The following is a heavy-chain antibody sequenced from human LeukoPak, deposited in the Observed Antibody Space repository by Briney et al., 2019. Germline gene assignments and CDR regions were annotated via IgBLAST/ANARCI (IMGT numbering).Heavy chain of an antibody. CDR1: GGPIRSGDFY. CDR2: IYYSGTT. J-gene: IGHJ4*02. V-gene: IGHV4-31*03. D-gene: IGHD6-19*01. CDR3: ARALGSGWSQRE. Sequence: PSQTLSLTCTVSGGPIRSGDFYWSWIRQHPGKGVEWIGYIYYSGTTYYSPSLKSRVTISLDTSKNQFSLKLSSVTAADTAVYYCARALGSGWSQREWGQGTLGTVSS.